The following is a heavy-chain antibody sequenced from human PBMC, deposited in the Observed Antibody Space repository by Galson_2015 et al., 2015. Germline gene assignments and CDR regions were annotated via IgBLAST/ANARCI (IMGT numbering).Heavy chain of an antibody. V-gene: IGHV3-30*18. CDR2: ISNDGSEK. Sequence: SLRLSCAASGFSFSCCGMHWVRQAPGKGLEWVAVISNDGSEKYYADSVKGRFTISRDNSKNTVYLQMNSLRAEDTAVYYCAKDRYYYDSSGYLGPGDYWGQGTLVPVSS. D-gene: IGHD3-22*01. J-gene: IGHJ4*02. CDR3: AKDRYYYDSSGYLGPGDY. CDR1: GFSFSCCG.